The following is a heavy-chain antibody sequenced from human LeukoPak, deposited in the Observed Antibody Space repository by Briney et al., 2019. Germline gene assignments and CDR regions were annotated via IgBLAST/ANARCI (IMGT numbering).Heavy chain of an antibody. CDR3: ARHRRPHYYDSSGYYPDY. V-gene: IGHV5-51*01. CDR2: IYPSDSDT. D-gene: IGHD3-22*01. J-gene: IGHJ4*02. CDR1: GYSFTSYW. Sequence: GESLKISCKGSGYSFTSYWIGWVRQMPGKGLEWMGIIYPSDSDTRYSPSFQGQVTISADKSTSTAYLQWSSLKASDTAMYYCARHRRPHYYDSSGYYPDYWGQGTLVTVSS.